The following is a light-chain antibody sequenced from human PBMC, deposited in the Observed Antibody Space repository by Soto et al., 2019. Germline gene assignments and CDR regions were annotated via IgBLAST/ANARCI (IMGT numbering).Light chain of an antibody. Sequence: QLVLTQSPSASASLGASVELTCTLSSGHSSYAIAWHQQQPEKGPRYSMKLNSDGSHSKGDGIPDRFSGSSSGAERYLTISSLQSEDEADYYCQTWDTGIRVFGGGTKVTVL. V-gene: IGLV4-69*01. CDR1: SGHSSYA. J-gene: IGLJ2*01. CDR2: LNSDGSH. CDR3: QTWDTGIRV.